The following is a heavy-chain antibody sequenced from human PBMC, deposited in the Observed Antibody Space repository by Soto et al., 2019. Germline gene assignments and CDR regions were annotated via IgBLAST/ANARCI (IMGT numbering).Heavy chain of an antibody. CDR3: ASKGAGYCSGGSCYYMGV. CDR1: GFTFNNYG. Sequence: EVQLLDSGGGLVQPGGSLRLSCVASGFTFNNYGVSWVRQAPGKGREWVSSISDSGDTTYYADSVKGRFTISRDNSKNTMYLQMNSLRVEDTALYYCASKGAGYCSGGSCYYMGVWGKGTTVAVSS. D-gene: IGHD2-15*01. V-gene: IGHV3-23*01. J-gene: IGHJ6*03. CDR2: ISDSGDTT.